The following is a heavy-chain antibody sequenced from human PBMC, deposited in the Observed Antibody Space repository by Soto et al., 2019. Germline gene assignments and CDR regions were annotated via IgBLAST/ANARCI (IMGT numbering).Heavy chain of an antibody. Sequence: GASVKVSCKASGYTFTSYAMHWVRQAPGQRLEWMGWINAYNGNTNYAQKFQGRVTVTTDTSLCTAYMELRSLRFDDSAVYYCARDALPYYYSSMASDYWGLGTLVTVSS. V-gene: IGHV1-3*01. CDR2: INAYNGNT. CDR1: GYTFTSYA. CDR3: ARDALPYYYSSMASDY. D-gene: IGHD3-22*01. J-gene: IGHJ4*02.